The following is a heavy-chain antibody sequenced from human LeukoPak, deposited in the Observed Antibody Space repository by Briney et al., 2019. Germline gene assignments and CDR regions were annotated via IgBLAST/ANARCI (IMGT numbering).Heavy chain of an antibody. J-gene: IGHJ4*02. Sequence: PSETLSLTCTVSGGSISSYYWSWIRQPPGKGLEWIGYMYYSGSTNYNPSLKSRVTISVDTSKNQFSLKLSSVTAADTAVYCCARLRRAGWLEYYFDYWGQGTLVTVSS. CDR1: GGSISSYY. CDR3: ARLRRAGWLEYYFDY. CDR2: MYYSGST. D-gene: IGHD6-19*01. V-gene: IGHV4-59*01.